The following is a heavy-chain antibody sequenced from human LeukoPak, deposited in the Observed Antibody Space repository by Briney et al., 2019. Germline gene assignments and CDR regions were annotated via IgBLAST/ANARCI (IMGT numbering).Heavy chain of an antibody. CDR3: ARGRGGATTGFDH. J-gene: IGHJ4*02. V-gene: IGHV1-2*02. Sequence: ASVKVSCKASGYTFSGYYRHCVRQAPGQGLESMGWINSNSGARNYAPKFQGRVTFSRDNSISTAYMELSSLRSDDTAIYYCARGRGGATTGFDHWGQGTLVTVS. CDR2: INSNSGAR. D-gene: IGHD1-26*01. CDR1: GYTFSGYY.